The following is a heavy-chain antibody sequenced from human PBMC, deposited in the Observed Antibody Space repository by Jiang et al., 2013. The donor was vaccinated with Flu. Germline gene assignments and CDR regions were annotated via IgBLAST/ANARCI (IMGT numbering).Heavy chain of an antibody. D-gene: IGHD4-11*01. CDR2: INHSGST. CDR3: ASLGRATLVTTPFDY. CDR1: GGSFSGYY. V-gene: IGHV4-34*01. Sequence: LLKPSETLSLTCAVYGGSFSGYYWSWIRQPPGKGLEWIGEINHSGSTNYNPSLKSRVTISVDTSKNQFSLKLSSVTAADTAVYYCASLGRATLVTTPFDYWGQGTLVTVSS. J-gene: IGHJ4*02.